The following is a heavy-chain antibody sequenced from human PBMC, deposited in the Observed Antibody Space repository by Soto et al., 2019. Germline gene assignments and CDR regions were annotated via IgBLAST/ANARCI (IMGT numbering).Heavy chain of an antibody. CDR3: AVGEESRYYYYGMAV. V-gene: IGHV3-48*01. Sequence: EVQLVESGGGLVQRGGSLRLSCAASGLTFSSYSMNWVRQAPGKGLEWVSYISSSSSTIYYADSVKGRFTISRDNAKNALYLQMNSLRAEDTAVYYCAVGEESRYYYYGMAVWGQGTTVSVS. CDR2: ISSSSSTI. J-gene: IGHJ6*02. CDR1: GLTFSSYS.